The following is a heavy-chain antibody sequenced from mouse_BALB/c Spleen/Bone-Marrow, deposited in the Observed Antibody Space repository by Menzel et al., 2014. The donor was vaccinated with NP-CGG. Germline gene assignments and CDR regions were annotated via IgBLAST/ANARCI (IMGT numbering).Heavy chain of an antibody. Sequence: VKLVESGPGLVAPSQSLSIPCTVSGFSLTGYGVNWVRQPPGKGLEWLGMIWGDGSTDYNSALKSRLSISKDNSKSQVFLKMNSLQTEDTARYYCARELGHYAMDYWGQGTSVTVSS. V-gene: IGHV2-6-7*01. CDR2: IWGDGST. J-gene: IGHJ4*01. CDR3: ARELGHYAMDY. CDR1: GFSLTGYG. D-gene: IGHD4-1*01.